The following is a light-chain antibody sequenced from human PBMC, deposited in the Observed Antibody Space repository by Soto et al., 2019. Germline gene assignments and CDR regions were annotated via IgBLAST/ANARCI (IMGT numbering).Light chain of an antibody. Sequence: DIQMTQSPSALSASVGDIVTITCRASQGISNYLAWYQQKPWKVPKLLIYAASTLQSAVPSRFSGSGSVTDFTLTSSSLQPEDVETYYCQKYNSAPLTFGGGTKARSN. J-gene: IGKJ4*01. CDR1: QGISNY. V-gene: IGKV1-27*01. CDR3: QKYNSAPLT. CDR2: AAS.